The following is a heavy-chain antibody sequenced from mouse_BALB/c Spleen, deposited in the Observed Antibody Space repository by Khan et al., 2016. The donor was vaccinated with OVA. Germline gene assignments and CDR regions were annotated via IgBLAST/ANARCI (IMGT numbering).Heavy chain of an antibody. J-gene: IGHJ4*01. CDR3: ARDGSRYNYAMDY. V-gene: IGHV3-2*02. Sequence: EVHLVESGPGLVKPSQSLSLTCTVTGYSITSDYAWNWIRQFPGNKLEWMGYISSSGSTNYNPALKSRISITRDTSKNQFFLQLNSVTTEDTATYYCARDGSRYNYAMDYWGQGTSVTVSS. CDR1: GYSITSDYA. CDR2: ISSSGST. D-gene: IGHD2-3*01.